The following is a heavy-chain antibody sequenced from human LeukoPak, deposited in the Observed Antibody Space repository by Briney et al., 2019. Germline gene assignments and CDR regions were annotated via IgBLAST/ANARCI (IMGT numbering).Heavy chain of an antibody. V-gene: IGHV3-23*01. CDR1: GFTFSNYA. CDR3: AKLDAYGDQNPDY. CDR2: ITSGGAP. J-gene: IGHJ4*02. Sequence: GGSLRLSCAASGFTFSNYAVMWVRQAPGQGLEWVSAITSGGAPRYADSVKGRFTISRDNSKNTLYLQINSLRAEDTAVYYCAKLDAYGDQNPDYWGQGTLVTVSS. D-gene: IGHD4-17*01.